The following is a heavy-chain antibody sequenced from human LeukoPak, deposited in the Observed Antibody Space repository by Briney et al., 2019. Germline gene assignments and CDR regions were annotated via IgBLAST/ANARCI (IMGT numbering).Heavy chain of an antibody. Sequence: GASVKVSCKASGGTFSSYAISWVRQAPGQELEWMGGIIPIFGTANYAQKFQGRVTITADESTSTAYMELSSLRSEDTAVYYCARDLNQETYYYGMDVWGQGTTVTVSS. V-gene: IGHV1-69*13. D-gene: IGHD1-14*01. CDR1: GGTFSSYA. CDR2: IIPIFGTA. CDR3: ARDLNQETYYYGMDV. J-gene: IGHJ6*02.